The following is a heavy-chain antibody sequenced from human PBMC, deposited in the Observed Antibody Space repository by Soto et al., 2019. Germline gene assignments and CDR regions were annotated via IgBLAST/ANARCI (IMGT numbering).Heavy chain of an antibody. CDR3: ARDSLTYRVLDAFDI. Sequence: PGGSLRLSCVASGFTFSNYAMSWVRQAPGKGLEWVSGISGSGGTTYYADSVKGRFTISRDNSKNTLYLQMNSLRAEDTAVYYCARDSLTYRVLDAFDIWGQGTMVTVSS. CDR2: ISGSGGTT. D-gene: IGHD3-10*01. J-gene: IGHJ3*02. V-gene: IGHV3-23*01. CDR1: GFTFSNYA.